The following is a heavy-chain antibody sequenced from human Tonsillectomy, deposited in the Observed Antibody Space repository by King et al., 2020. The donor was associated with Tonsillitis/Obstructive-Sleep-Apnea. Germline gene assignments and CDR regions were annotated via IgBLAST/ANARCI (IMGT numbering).Heavy chain of an antibody. CDR1: GYSFTSYT. V-gene: IGHV7-4-1*02. CDR3: ARDQRRGYSGYANDY. CDR2: INTNTGNP. Sequence: VQLVESGSELNKPGASVKVSCKASGYSFTSYTLNWVRQAPGQGLEWMGCINTNTGNPTYAQGFTGRFVFSLDNSVSTAYLQISSLKAEETAVYYCARDQRRGYSGYANDYWGQGILVTVSS. D-gene: IGHD5-12*01. J-gene: IGHJ4*02.